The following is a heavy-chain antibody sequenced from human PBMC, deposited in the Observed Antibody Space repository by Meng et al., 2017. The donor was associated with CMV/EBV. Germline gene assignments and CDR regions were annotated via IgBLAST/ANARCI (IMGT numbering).Heavy chain of an antibody. Sequence: GESLKISCAASGFTFSSYGMHWVRQAPGKGLEWVAFIRYDGSNKYYADSVKGRFTISRDNSKNTLYLQMNSLRAEDTAVYYCAKAVASYWGQGMLVTVSS. J-gene: IGHJ4*02. V-gene: IGHV3-30*02. CDR2: IRYDGSNK. CDR3: AKAVASY. CDR1: GFTFSSYG. D-gene: IGHD4-23*01.